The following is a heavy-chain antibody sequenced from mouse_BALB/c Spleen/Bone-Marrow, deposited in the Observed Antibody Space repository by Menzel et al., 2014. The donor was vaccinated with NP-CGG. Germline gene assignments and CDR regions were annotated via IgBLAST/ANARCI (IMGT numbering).Heavy chain of an antibody. D-gene: IGHD2-10*01. J-gene: IGHJ4*01. Sequence: VQLQQSGAELMKPGASMKISCEATGYTFSSYWIEWVKQRPGHGLEWIGEILPGSGSTNYNERFKGKATFTADTSSNTAYMQLGSLTSEDSAVYYCARAYYVNYDAMDYWGQGTSVTVSS. CDR3: ARAYYVNYDAMDY. V-gene: IGHV1-9*01. CDR2: ILPGSGST. CDR1: GYTFSSYW.